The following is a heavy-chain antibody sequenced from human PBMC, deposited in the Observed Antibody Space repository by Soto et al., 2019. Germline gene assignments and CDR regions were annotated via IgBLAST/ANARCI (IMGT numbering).Heavy chain of an antibody. D-gene: IGHD6-19*01. Sequence: GGSLRLSCAASGFTFSSYVMSWVRQAPGKGLEWVSAISGSGGSTYYADSVKGRFTISRDNSKNTLYLQMNSLRAEDTAVYYCARRSSGWYFDYWGQGTLVTVSS. CDR1: GFTFSSYV. CDR2: ISGSGGST. J-gene: IGHJ4*02. CDR3: ARRSSGWYFDY. V-gene: IGHV3-23*01.